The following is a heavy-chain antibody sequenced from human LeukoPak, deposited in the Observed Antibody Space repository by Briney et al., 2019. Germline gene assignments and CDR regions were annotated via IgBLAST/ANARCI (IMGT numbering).Heavy chain of an antibody. CDR2: ISAYNGNT. D-gene: IGHD6-6*01. J-gene: IGHJ4*02. CDR3: ARVYSSSSEIDY. CDR1: GGTFNTYS. Sequence: ASVKVSCKASGGTFNTYSISWVRQAPGQGLEWMGWISAYNGNTNYAQKLQGRVTMTTDTSTSTAYMELRSLRSDDTAVYYCARVYSSSSEIDYWGQGTLVTVSS. V-gene: IGHV1-18*01.